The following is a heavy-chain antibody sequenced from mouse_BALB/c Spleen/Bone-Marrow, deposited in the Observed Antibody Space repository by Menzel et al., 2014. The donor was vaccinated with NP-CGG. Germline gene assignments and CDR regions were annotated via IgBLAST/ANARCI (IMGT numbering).Heavy chain of an antibody. CDR3: AKARYRDLFSY. J-gene: IGHJ3*01. CDR2: ISYDGSN. D-gene: IGHD1-1*01. CDR1: GYSITSGYY. V-gene: IGHV3-6*02. Sequence: EVKLEESGPGLVKPSQSLSLTCSVTGYSITSGYYWNWIRQFPGNKLEWMGYISYDGSNNYNPSLKNRISITRDTSKKHRFLKCKSVTTEDTATYDSAKARYRDLFSYWGQGTLFTVSP.